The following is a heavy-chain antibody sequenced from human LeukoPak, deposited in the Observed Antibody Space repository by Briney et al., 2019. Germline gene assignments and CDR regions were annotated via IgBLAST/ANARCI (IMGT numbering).Heavy chain of an antibody. V-gene: IGHV1-8*02. CDR1: GYTFTSYY. Sequence: ASVKVSCKASGYTFTSYYMHWVRQAPGQGLEWMGWINPNSGDTGYALKFQGRVTMSRNTSISTAYMELGSLRSEDTAVYYCARVPRRGERFDPWGQGTLVTVSS. D-gene: IGHD3-10*01. CDR2: INPNSGDT. J-gene: IGHJ5*02. CDR3: ARVPRRGERFDP.